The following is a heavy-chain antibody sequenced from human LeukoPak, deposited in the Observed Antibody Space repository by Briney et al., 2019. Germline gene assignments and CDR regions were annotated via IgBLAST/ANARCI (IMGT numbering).Heavy chain of an antibody. CDR1: GYTFTGYY. Sequence: ASVKVSCKASGYTFTGYYMHWVRQAPGQGLEWMGWINSNSGGTNYAQKFQGRVTMTRDTSISTAYMELSRLRSDDTAVYYCARVMVRGALWFDPWGQGTLVTVSP. J-gene: IGHJ5*02. CDR2: INSNSGGT. V-gene: IGHV1-2*02. D-gene: IGHD3-10*01. CDR3: ARVMVRGALWFDP.